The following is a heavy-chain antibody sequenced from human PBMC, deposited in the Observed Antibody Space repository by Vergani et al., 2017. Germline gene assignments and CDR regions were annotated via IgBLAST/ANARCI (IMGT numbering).Heavy chain of an antibody. V-gene: IGHV4-34*01. CDR3: ARVNTETNGHLYYYYDMDV. D-gene: IGHD4-11*01. Sequence: QVQLQQWGGGLLKPSETLSLTCVVNGGSFTSYHWTWIRQSPGEVLEWVGDIDHTGRPDYNTSLKRRLTMSVDKSRNQSSLTLNSVTATDTAIYFCARVNTETNGHLYYYYDMDVWGQGTAVTVS. CDR1: GGSFTSYH. J-gene: IGHJ6*02. CDR2: IDHTGRP.